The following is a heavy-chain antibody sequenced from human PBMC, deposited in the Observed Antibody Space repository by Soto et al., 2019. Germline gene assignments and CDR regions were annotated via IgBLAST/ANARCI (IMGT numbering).Heavy chain of an antibody. CDR2: IIPIFGTA. V-gene: IGHV1-69*06. CDR1: GGTFSSYA. J-gene: IGHJ5*02. Sequence: SVKVSCKASGGTFSSYAISWVRQAPGQGLEWMGGIIPIFGTANYAQKFQGRVTITADKSTSTAYMELSSLRSEDTAVYYFSSKKRYGSNWFDPLGKGTLVTVS. D-gene: IGHD2-15*01. CDR3: SSKKRYGSNWFDP.